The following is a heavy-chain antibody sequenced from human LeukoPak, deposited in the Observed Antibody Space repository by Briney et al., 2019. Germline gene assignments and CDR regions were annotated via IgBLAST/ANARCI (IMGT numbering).Heavy chain of an antibody. CDR3: ARGGDIVATLPEFDY. D-gene: IGHD5-12*01. V-gene: IGHV5-10-1*01. Sequence: GESLKISCKGSGYSFTSYWISWVRQMPGKGLEWMGRIDPSDSYTNYSPSFQGHVTNSADKSISTAYLQWSSLKASDTAMYYCARGGDIVATLPEFDYWGQGTLVTVSS. J-gene: IGHJ4*02. CDR1: GYSFTSYW. CDR2: IDPSDSYT.